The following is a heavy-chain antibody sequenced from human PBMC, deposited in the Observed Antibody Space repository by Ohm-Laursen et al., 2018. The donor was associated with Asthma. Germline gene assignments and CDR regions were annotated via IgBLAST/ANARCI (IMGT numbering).Heavy chain of an antibody. V-gene: IGHV3-33*06. Sequence: SLRLSCAASGFTFTSYDMYWVRQAPGKGLEFVAVIWYGGTNKYYADSVQGRFTISRDIAKNTLYLEMHSLRAEDTAVYYCAKVVVMDVWGQGTTVTVSS. CDR1: GFTFTSYD. D-gene: IGHD3-16*02. CDR2: IWYGGTNK. J-gene: IGHJ6*02. CDR3: AKVVVMDV.